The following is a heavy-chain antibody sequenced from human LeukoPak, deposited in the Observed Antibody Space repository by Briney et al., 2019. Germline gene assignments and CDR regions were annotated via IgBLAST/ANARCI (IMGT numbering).Heavy chain of an antibody. J-gene: IGHJ4*02. CDR1: GFIFRNHW. Sequence: GGSLRLSCAASGFIFRNHWMSWVRQVPGRGLEWVAHIKQDGNEKHYVDSVEGRFTLSRDDSENSLYLQMNSLRVDDSAVYYCARGPNYGDRVDYFDYWGQGTLVTVSS. CDR3: ARGPNYGDRVDYFDY. V-gene: IGHV3-7*01. D-gene: IGHD4-17*01. CDR2: IKQDGNEK.